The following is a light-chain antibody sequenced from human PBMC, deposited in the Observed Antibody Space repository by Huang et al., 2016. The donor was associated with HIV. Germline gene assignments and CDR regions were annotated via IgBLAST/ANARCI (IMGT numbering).Light chain of an antibody. CDR2: GAS. V-gene: IGKV3-15*01. CDR1: HSVSSN. CDR3: QQYSDWPLT. Sequence: EIVMTQSPATLSVSPGERATLSCRASHSVSSNLAWHQQKPGQAPRPLIYGASTRATGIPARFSGSGSGTEFTLTISGLKSEDFAVYYCQQYSDWPLTFGPGTKVDIK. J-gene: IGKJ3*01.